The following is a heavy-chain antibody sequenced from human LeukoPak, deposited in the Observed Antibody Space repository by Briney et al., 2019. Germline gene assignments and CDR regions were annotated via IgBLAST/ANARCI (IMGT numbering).Heavy chain of an antibody. CDR3: VRNLAVAGTCFDS. CDR1: GFTFSSYW. D-gene: IGHD6-19*01. CDR2: IKQDGSEK. J-gene: IGHJ4*02. V-gene: IGHV3-7*01. Sequence: GGSLRLSCAASGFTFSSYWMSWVRQAPGKGLEWVANIKQDGSEKYYVDSVKGRFTISRDNAKNSLYLQMNSLRAEDTAVYYCVRNLAVAGTCFDSWGQGTLVTVSS.